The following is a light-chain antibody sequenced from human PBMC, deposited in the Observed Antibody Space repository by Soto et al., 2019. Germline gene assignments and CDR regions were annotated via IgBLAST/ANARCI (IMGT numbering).Light chain of an antibody. CDR3: QQYQSLLT. J-gene: IGKJ1*01. CDR1: QSISSW. V-gene: IGKV1-5*03. CDR2: EAS. Sequence: IQMTQCPSTLSASGVERVTSSCRASQSISSWLAWYQQKPGKAPKGLIYEASRLQGGVPSRFSGSGSGTEFTLTISSLQPDDSATHYCQQYQSLLTFGQGTKV.